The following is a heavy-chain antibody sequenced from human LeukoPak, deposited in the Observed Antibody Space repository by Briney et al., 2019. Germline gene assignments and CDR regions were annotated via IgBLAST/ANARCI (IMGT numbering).Heavy chain of an antibody. CDR2: ISSSGSTI. J-gene: IGHJ6*03. D-gene: IGHD3-16*01. CDR3: ASLGDYYYYYYMDV. V-gene: IGHV3-11*04. Sequence: PGGSLRLSCAASGFTFSDYYMSWLRQAPGKGLEWVSYISSSGSTIYYADSVKGRFTISRDNAKNSLYLQMNSLRAEDTAVYYCASLGDYYYYYYMDVWGKGTTVTVSS. CDR1: GFTFSDYY.